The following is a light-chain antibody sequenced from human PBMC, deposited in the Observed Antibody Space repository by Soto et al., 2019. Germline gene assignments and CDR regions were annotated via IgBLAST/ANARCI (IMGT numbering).Light chain of an antibody. J-gene: IGKJ1*01. Sequence: EVVLTQSPGTLSLSPGERASLSCRASQSVPSNYLAWYQQKPGQAPRLLIFGASTRAIGIPDRFRGSGSGTDFTLTISRLEPADFAVYYCQQYDNSRWTFGQGTKVDIK. CDR1: QSVPSNY. CDR2: GAS. CDR3: QQYDNSRWT. V-gene: IGKV3-20*01.